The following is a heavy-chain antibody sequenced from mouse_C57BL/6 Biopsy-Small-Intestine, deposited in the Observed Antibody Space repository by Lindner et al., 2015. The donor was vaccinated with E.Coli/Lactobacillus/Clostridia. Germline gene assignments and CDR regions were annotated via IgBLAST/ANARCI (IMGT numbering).Heavy chain of an antibody. CDR2: ISAHNGDT. J-gene: IGHJ4*01. D-gene: IGHD6-1*01. V-gene: IGHV1-53*01. Sequence: SVKVSCKASGYAFTDFGLHWVRQVPGQGLEWMGWISAHNGDTHYAEKFRDRVTMTTDTSANTAYMELRNLKSDDLAVYYCVRGGQNAIYCTSASCSFDYWGQGSLVTVTS. CDR1: GYAFTDFG. CDR3: VRGGQNAIYCTSASCSFDY.